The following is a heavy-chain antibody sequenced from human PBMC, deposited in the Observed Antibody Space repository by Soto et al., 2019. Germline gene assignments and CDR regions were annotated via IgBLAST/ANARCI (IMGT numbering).Heavy chain of an antibody. D-gene: IGHD7-27*01. Sequence: QVQLVQSGAEVKKPGSSVKVSCKASGGTSSSYAISWVRQAPGQGLEWMGGIIPIFGTANYAQKFQGRVTITADESTTTAYMELSSLRSEDTAVYYCARAAIWGTTDPTYYYYGMDVWGQGTTVTVSS. CDR1: GGTSSSYA. V-gene: IGHV1-69*01. CDR3: ARAAIWGTTDPTYYYYGMDV. J-gene: IGHJ6*02. CDR2: IIPIFGTA.